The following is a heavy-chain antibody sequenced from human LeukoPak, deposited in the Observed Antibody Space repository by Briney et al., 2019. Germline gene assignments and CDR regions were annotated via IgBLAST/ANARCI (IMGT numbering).Heavy chain of an antibody. V-gene: IGHV3-7*05. J-gene: IGHJ4*02. Sequence: GGSLKLSCEASGFTFSSYWMSWVRQAPGKGLEWVAKINHSGGDTSYADSLQGRFTISRDKSKNSLYLQLNSLRAEDTAVYYCARSLGYCSAGSCFPFDYWGQGTLVTVSS. CDR3: ARSLGYCSAGSCFPFDY. D-gene: IGHD2-15*01. CDR2: INHSGGDT. CDR1: GFTFSSYW.